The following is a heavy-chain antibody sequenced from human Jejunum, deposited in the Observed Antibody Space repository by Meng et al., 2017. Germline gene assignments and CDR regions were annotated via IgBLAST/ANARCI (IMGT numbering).Heavy chain of an antibody. CDR2: MSGSGGLT. D-gene: IGHD6-25*01. V-gene: IGHV3-23*01. CDR3: GKVDPTTAPTSGCYGVDY. CDR1: EFASGRYI. J-gene: IGHJ4*02. Sequence: GGSLRLSCVASEFASGRYIMTWVRKAPGKGLEYVSSMSGSGGLTYYADSVKGRFTISRDNSKNTLYLQMNSLGGDDTATYYCGKVDPTTAPTSGCYGVDYWGQGTLVTVSS.